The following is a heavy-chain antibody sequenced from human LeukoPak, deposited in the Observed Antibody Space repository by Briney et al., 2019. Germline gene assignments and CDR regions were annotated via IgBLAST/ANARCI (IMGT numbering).Heavy chain of an antibody. J-gene: IGHJ5*02. CDR3: ARSRVVAADNWFDP. CDR2: IYHSGST. CDR1: GYSISSGYY. Sequence: SETLSLTCTVSGYSISSGYYWGWIRQPPGKGLEWIGSIYHSGSTYYKPSLKSRVTISVDTSKNQFSLKLSSVTAADTAVYYCARSRVVAADNWFDPWGQGTLVTVSS. V-gene: IGHV4-38-2*02. D-gene: IGHD2-15*01.